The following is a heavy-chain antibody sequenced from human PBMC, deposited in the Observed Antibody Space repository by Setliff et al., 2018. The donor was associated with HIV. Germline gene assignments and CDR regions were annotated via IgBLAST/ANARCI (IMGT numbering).Heavy chain of an antibody. CDR3: ARGFSGDYLFTGYLDV. D-gene: IGHD3-22*01. CDR2: INHSGRT. Sequence: PSETLSLTCAVYGGSFSGYYWSWIRQAPGKGLEWIGEINHSGRTKYNPSLKSRVTLSVDTSKNQFSLKLTSVTAADTAFYYCARGFSGDYLFTGYLDVWGKGTTVTVS. CDR1: GGSFSGYY. V-gene: IGHV4-34*01. J-gene: IGHJ6*03.